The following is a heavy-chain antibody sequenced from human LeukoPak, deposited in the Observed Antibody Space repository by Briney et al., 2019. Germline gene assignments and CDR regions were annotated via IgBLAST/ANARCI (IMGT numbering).Heavy chain of an antibody. CDR2: ISAYNGNT. D-gene: IGHD3-3*01. CDR1: GYTFTSYG. CDR3: ARGVLGDREIGVTILRTDYDY. J-gene: IGHJ4*02. Sequence: ASVKVSCKASGYTFTSYGISWVRQAPGQGLEWMGWISAYNGNTNYAQKLQGRVTMTTDTSTSTAYMELRSLRSDDTAVYYCARGVLGDREIGVTILRTDYDYWGQGTLVTVSS. V-gene: IGHV1-18*01.